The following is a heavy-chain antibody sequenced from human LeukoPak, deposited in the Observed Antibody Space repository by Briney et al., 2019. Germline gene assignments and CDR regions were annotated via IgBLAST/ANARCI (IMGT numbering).Heavy chain of an antibody. D-gene: IGHD3-22*01. Sequence: PGGSLRLSCAASGFTFSSYGMHWVRQAPGKGLEWVAVISYDGSNKYYADSVKGRFTISRDNSKNTLYLQMNSLRAEDTAVYYCAKEVRYYYDSSGYYYEGSTDYWGQGTLVTVSS. J-gene: IGHJ4*02. CDR2: ISYDGSNK. CDR1: GFTFSSYG. V-gene: IGHV3-30*18. CDR3: AKEVRYYYDSSGYYYEGSTDY.